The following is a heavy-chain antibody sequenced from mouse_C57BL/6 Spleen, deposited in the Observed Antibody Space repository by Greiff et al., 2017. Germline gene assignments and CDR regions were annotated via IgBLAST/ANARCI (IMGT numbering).Heavy chain of an antibody. Sequence: QVQLQQSGPELVKPGASVKISCKASGYAFSSSWMNWVKQRPGKGLEWIGRIYPGDGDTNYNGKFKGKATLTADKSSSTAYMQLSSLTSEDSAVYFCARRGDYYGSYDYWGQGTTRTVSS. CDR1: GYAFSSSW. CDR3: ARRGDYYGSYDY. J-gene: IGHJ2*01. V-gene: IGHV1-82*01. D-gene: IGHD1-1*01. CDR2: IYPGDGDT.